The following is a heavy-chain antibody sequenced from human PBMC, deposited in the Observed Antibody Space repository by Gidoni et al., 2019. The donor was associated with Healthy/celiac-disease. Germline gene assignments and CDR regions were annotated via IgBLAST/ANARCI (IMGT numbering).Heavy chain of an antibody. V-gene: IGHV4-59*01. D-gene: IGHD5-18*01. CDR2: IYYSGST. Sequence: QVQLQESGPGLVKPSETLSLTCTVSGGSISSYYWSWIRQPPGKGLEGIGYIYYSGSTNYTPSLKSRVTISVDTSKTQFSLNLSSVTAADTAVYYCARDGGYSYGYTSYYGMDVWGQGTTVTVSS. J-gene: IGHJ6*02. CDR3: ARDGGYSYGYTSYYGMDV. CDR1: GGSISSYY.